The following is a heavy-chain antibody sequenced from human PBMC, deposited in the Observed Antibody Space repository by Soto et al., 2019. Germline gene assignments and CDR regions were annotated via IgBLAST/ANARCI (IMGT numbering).Heavy chain of an antibody. CDR3: ARWGTTGGLDV. V-gene: IGHV3-33*05. CDR1: GFTFRSYV. D-gene: IGHD3-16*01. CDR2: TSYDGTNK. Sequence: QVQLVEAGGGVVQPGSSLRVSCVGSGFTFRSYVIHWVRQAPGKGLEWVALTSYDGTNKYYDDSVRGRFTISRDNSRNTVDLQMDSLRLEDTALYYCARWGTTGGLDVWGQGTLVSVS. J-gene: IGHJ1*01.